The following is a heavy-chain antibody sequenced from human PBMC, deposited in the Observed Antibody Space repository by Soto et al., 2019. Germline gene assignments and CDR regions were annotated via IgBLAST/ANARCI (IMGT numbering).Heavy chain of an antibody. D-gene: IGHD6-6*01. CDR2: ISWNSGSI. CDR3: AKDIAAHPHYYYGMDV. CDR1: GFTFDDYA. J-gene: IGHJ6*02. Sequence: SLRLACAASGFTFDDYAMHGVRQAPGKGLEWVSGISWNSGSIGYADSVKGRFTISRDNAKNSLYLQMNSLRAEDAALYYCAKDIAAHPHYYYGMDVWGQGTTVTVSS. V-gene: IGHV3-9*01.